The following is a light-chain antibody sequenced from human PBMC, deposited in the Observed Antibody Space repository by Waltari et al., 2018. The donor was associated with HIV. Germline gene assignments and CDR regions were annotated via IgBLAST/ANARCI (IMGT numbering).Light chain of an antibody. CDR2: WAS. CDR1: QSILYGSDSKNF. Sequence: DIVMTQSPDSLAVSLGARATIHCKSSQSILYGSDSKNFLAWYQQKPRQPPKLIIYWASTRESGVPDRFSGSGSGTDFTLTISSLQAEDVAVYYCQQYYNPPYTFGQGTKLEI. CDR3: QQYYNPPYT. V-gene: IGKV4-1*01. J-gene: IGKJ2*01.